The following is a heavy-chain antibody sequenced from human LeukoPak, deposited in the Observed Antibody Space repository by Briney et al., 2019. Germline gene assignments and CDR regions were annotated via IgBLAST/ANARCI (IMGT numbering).Heavy chain of an antibody. CDR1: GGSFSGYY. D-gene: IGHD3-9*01. CDR3: ERKRRYDILTGYYPYYFDY. CDR2: INHSGST. V-gene: IGHV4-34*01. Sequence: SETLSLTCAVYGGSFSGYYWSWIRQPPGKGLEWIGEINHSGSTNYNPSLKSRVTISVDTSKNQFSLKLSSVTAADTAVYYCERKRRYDILTGYYPYYFDYWGQGTLVTVSS. J-gene: IGHJ4*02.